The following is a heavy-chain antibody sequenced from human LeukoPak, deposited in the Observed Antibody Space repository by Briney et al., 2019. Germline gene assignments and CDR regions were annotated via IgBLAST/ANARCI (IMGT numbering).Heavy chain of an antibody. V-gene: IGHV4-39*01. CDR2: IYYSGST. D-gene: IGHD1-7*01. CDR3: ARLRLELFFDY. J-gene: IGHJ4*02. Sequence: SETVSLTCTVSGGSISSSSYYWGWIRQPPGKGLEWIGSIYYSGSTYYNPSLKSRVTISVDTSKNQFSLKLSSVTAADTAVYYCARLRLELFFDYWGQGTLVTVSS. CDR1: GGSISSSSYY.